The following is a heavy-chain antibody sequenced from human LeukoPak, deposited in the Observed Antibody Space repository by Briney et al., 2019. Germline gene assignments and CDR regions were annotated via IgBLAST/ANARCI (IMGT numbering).Heavy chain of an antibody. V-gene: IGHV3-30*18. Sequence: GGSLRLSCAASGFTFSYFGMHWVRQAPGKGLEWVAVISYDGSNKYYADSVKGRFTISRDNSKNTLYLQMNSLRTEDTAVYYCAKGIVSTSAGGFDYWDQGTLVTVSS. D-gene: IGHD2-2*01. CDR1: GFTFSYFG. CDR3: AKGIVSTSAGGFDY. CDR2: ISYDGSNK. J-gene: IGHJ4*02.